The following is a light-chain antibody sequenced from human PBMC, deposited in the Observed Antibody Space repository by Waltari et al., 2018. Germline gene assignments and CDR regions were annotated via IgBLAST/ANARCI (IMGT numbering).Light chain of an antibody. CDR3: QQRRNWPLT. J-gene: IGKJ4*01. CDR2: DTS. V-gene: IGKV3-11*01. CDR1: QSVTNY. Sequence: DIVLTQSPAILSLSPGERASLSCRASQSVTNYLAWYQQKPGQAPRLLIYDTSNMATGIPARFSGSGFATDFTLTISSLEPDDFAVYYCQQRRNWPLTFGGGTKVEIK.